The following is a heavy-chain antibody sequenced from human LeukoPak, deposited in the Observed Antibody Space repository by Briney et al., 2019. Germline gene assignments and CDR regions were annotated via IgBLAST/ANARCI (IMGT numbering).Heavy chain of an antibody. CDR2: IRYDGSNK. J-gene: IGHJ4*02. Sequence: PGGSLRLSCAASGFTFRRYGMTWVRQAPGKGLEWVAFIRYDGSNKYYADSVKGRFTISRDNSKNTLYLQMNSLRAEDTAVYYCAKDAGGLRVLGYWGQGTLVTVSS. CDR1: GFTFRRYG. CDR3: AKDAGGLRVLGY. D-gene: IGHD5-12*01. V-gene: IGHV3-30*02.